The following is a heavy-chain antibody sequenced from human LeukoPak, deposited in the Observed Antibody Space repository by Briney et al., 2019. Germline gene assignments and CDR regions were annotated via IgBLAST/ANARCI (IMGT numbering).Heavy chain of an antibody. CDR1: GYTLTSYS. V-gene: IGHV1-46*01. D-gene: IGHD3-10*01. J-gene: IGHJ3*02. CDR2: INPSGGST. Sequence: ASVKVSCKASGYTLTSYSMHWVRQAPGQGLEWMGIINPSGGSTSYAQKFQGRVTMTRDTSSSTVYMEPSSRRTVEAGVSYCGADRMPRGVFSYAFDIWGQGTMVTVSS. CDR3: GADRMPRGVFSYAFDI.